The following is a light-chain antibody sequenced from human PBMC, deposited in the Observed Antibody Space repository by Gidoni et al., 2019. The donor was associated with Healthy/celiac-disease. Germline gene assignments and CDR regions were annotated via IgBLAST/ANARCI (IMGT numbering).Light chain of an antibody. V-gene: IGKV3-20*01. Sequence: EIVLTQSPGTLSLSPGERATLSCRASQSVSSSYLAWYQQKPSQAPWLLIYGASSRATGIPDRFSGGGSGTDFTLTISRLEPEDFAVYYFQQYGSSSITFGQGTRLKIK. CDR1: QSVSSSY. CDR2: GAS. J-gene: IGKJ5*01. CDR3: QQYGSSSIT.